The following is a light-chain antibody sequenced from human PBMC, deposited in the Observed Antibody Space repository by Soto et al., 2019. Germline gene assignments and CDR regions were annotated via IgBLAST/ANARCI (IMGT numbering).Light chain of an antibody. Sequence: DIEITQSPSSLSASVADRVTIPCRASQDVGTDLGWYQQKHGKAPERLIYEASVLQSGVPSRFRGSGFGTDFTLTISSLQPEDFETYYCQQANTFPLTFGGGTKVDI. V-gene: IGKV1-17*01. J-gene: IGKJ4*01. CDR1: QDVGTD. CDR2: EAS. CDR3: QQANTFPLT.